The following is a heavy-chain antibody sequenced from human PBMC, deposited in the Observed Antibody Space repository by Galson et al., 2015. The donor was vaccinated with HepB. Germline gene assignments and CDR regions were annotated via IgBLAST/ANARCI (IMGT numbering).Heavy chain of an antibody. CDR3: ARTTWGHFYYYMDV. D-gene: IGHD3-16*01. V-gene: IGHV3-53*01. J-gene: IGHJ6*03. Sequence: SLRLSCAASGFSVSHYYMSWVRQAPGKGLEWVSVIYSGPNIYYADSVKGRFTISRDISNNTLFLQMNSLTAEDTAVYYCARTTWGHFYYYMDVWGKGTTVSVSS. CDR2: IYSGPNI. CDR1: GFSVSHYY.